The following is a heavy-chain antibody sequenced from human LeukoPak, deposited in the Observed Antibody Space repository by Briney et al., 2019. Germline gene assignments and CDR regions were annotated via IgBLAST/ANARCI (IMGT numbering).Heavy chain of an antibody. CDR1: GGSIRSYY. CDR3: AGGPYSGYDYRH. Sequence: PSETLSLTCTVSGGSIRSYYWSWIRQPPGKGLEWIGYIYYSGSTSYNPSLKSRVTISVDTSKNQFSLKLSSVTAADTAVYYCAGGPYSGYDYRHWGQGTLVTVSS. CDR2: IYYSGST. D-gene: IGHD5-12*01. J-gene: IGHJ4*02. V-gene: IGHV4-59*08.